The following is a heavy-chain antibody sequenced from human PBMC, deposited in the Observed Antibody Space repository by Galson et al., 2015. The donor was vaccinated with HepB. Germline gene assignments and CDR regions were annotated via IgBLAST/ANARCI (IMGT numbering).Heavy chain of an antibody. CDR3: ARASNWGCYF. Sequence: SLRLSCAVSGFTFSSYGMHWVRQAPGKGLEWVTMISYDGSNKYYADSVKGRFTISRDNSKNTLYLQMNSLRTEDTAVYYCARASNWGCYFWGQGTLVTVSS. CDR1: GFTFSSYG. J-gene: IGHJ4*02. D-gene: IGHD7-27*01. CDR2: ISYDGSNK. V-gene: IGHV3-30*03.